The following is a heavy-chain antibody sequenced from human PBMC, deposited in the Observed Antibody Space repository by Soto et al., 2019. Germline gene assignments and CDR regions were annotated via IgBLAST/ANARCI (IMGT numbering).Heavy chain of an antibody. Sequence: ASLKVSCKASGYTFTSYAMHWVRQAPGQRLEWMGWINAGNGNTKYSQKFQGRVTITRDTSASTAYMELSSLRSEDTAVYYCASLIAAAGPPHSPRYYYGMDVWGQGTTVTVSS. J-gene: IGHJ6*02. CDR3: ASLIAAAGPPHSPRYYYGMDV. CDR1: GYTFTSYA. V-gene: IGHV1-3*01. CDR2: INAGNGNT. D-gene: IGHD6-13*01.